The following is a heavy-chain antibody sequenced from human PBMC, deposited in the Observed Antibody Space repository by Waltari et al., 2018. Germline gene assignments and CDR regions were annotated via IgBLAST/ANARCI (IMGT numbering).Heavy chain of an antibody. J-gene: IGHJ3*02. D-gene: IGHD3-3*01. CDR1: GFPFDDYA. CDR3: AKGITIFGTFDAFDI. CDR2: SSWDGGST. V-gene: IGHV3-43D*03. Sequence: EVQLVESGGVVVQPGGSLRLSCAASGFPFDDYAMHWVRQAPGKGLEWVSLSSWDGGSTYYADSVKGRFTISRDNSKNSLYLQMNSLRAEDTALYYCAKGITIFGTFDAFDIWGQGTMVTVSS.